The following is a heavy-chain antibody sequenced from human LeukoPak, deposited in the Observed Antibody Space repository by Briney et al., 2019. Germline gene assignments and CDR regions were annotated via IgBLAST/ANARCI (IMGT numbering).Heavy chain of an antibody. CDR2: IYTSGST. J-gene: IGHJ4*02. V-gene: IGHV4-4*09. D-gene: IGHD3-10*01. CDR3: ARHGNYYGSGDDY. Sequence: SETLSLTCTVTGGSISSYYWSWIRQPPGKGLEWIGYIYTSGSTNYNPSLKSRVTISVDTSKNQFSLKLSSVNAADTAVYYCARHGNYYGSGDDYWGQGTLVTVSS. CDR1: GGSISSYY.